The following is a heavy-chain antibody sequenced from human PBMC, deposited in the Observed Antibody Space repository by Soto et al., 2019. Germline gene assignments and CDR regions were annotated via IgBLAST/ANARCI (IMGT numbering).Heavy chain of an antibody. J-gene: IGHJ4*02. V-gene: IGHV1-69*01. CDR3: ARGVTTGATIEGFDY. CDR1: GATFSGSA. Sequence: QVQPVQSGAEVKRPGSSVKVSCKASGATFSGSAFSWVRQAPGQGLEWMGGITPTLGTTNYAQHLQGRVTITTDESTGTSFMELTSLTSSDTAVYYCARGVTTGATIEGFDYWGQGTLVTVSS. D-gene: IGHD1-1*01. CDR2: ITPTLGTT.